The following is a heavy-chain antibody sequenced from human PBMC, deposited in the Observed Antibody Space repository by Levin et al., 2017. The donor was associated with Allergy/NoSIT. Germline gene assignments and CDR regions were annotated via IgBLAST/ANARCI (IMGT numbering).Heavy chain of an antibody. Sequence: AGGSLRLSCAASGFTFGSYAMSWVRQAPGKGLEWVSAISGSGGSTYYADPVKGRFTISRDNSKNTLYLQMNSLRAEDTAVSYCAKLVPVALAAHRGWFDSWGQGTLVTVSS. CDR2: ISGSGGST. CDR3: AKLVPVALAAHRGWFDS. V-gene: IGHV3-23*01. CDR1: GFTFGSYA. D-gene: IGHD6-19*01. J-gene: IGHJ5*01.